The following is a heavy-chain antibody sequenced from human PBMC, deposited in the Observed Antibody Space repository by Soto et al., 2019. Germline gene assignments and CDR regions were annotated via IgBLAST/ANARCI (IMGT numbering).Heavy chain of an antibody. J-gene: IGHJ4*02. D-gene: IGHD4-17*01. CDR3: AKAIYGGNTDFGY. CDR2: IKQDGGAK. CDR1: GFTFSSYW. V-gene: IGHV3-7*05. Sequence: EVHLVESGGGLVQPGGSLRLSCAASGFTFSSYWMTWVRQAPGKGREWVANIKQDGGAKYYVDSVKGRFTISRDNAKNSVYLEMNSLRAEDTAVYYCAKAIYGGNTDFGYWGQGALVTVSS.